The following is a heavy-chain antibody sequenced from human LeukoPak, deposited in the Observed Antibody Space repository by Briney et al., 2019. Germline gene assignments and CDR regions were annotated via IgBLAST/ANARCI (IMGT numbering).Heavy chain of an antibody. Sequence: SETLSLTCTVPGGSISSGGYYWSWIRQHPGKGLEWIGYIYYSGSTYYNPSLKSRVTISVDTSKNQFSLKLSSVTAADTAVYYCARDAWGGAFDIWGQGTMVTVSS. CDR3: ARDAWGGAFDI. CDR2: IYYSGST. CDR1: GGSISSGGYY. J-gene: IGHJ3*02. D-gene: IGHD3-16*01. V-gene: IGHV4-31*03.